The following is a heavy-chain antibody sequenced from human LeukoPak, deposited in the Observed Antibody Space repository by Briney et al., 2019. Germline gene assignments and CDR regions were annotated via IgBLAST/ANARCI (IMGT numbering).Heavy chain of an antibody. V-gene: IGHV3-48*04. CDR1: GFTFSSYS. Sequence: PGGSLRLPCAASGFTFSSYSMNWVRQAPGKGLEWVSYIGSSSSTIYYADSVKGRFTISRDNAKNSLNLRMNGLRAEDTAVYYCVTRFDFWGQGTLVTVSS. CDR3: VTRFDF. J-gene: IGHJ4*02. CDR2: IGSSSSTI.